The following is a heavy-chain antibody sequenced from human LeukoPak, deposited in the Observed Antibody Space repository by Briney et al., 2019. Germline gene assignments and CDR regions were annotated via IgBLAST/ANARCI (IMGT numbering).Heavy chain of an antibody. CDR3: ARASEYYYDSSGYLVQAYAFDI. J-gene: IGHJ3*02. CDR1: GGTFSSYA. CDR2: IIPIFGTA. Sequence: ASVKVYCKASGGTFSSYAISWVRQAPGQGLEWMGRIIPIFGTANYAQKFQGRVTITTDESTSTAYMELSSLRSEDTAVYYCARASEYYYDSSGYLVQAYAFDIWGQGTMVTVSS. D-gene: IGHD3-22*01. V-gene: IGHV1-69*05.